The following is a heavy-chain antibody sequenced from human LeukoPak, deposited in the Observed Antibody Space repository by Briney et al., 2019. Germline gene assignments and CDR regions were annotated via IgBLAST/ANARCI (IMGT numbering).Heavy chain of an antibody. CDR2: IGGSGGST. D-gene: IGHD2-2*01. Sequence: GGSLRLSCAVSGFTLSSYAMSWVRQAPGKGLEWVSGIGGSGGSTYYADSVKGRFTISRDNSKNTLYLQMNSLRAEDTAVYYCAKDGRSTTSGYWGQGTLVTVSS. CDR1: GFTLSSYA. CDR3: AKDGRSTTSGY. V-gene: IGHV3-23*01. J-gene: IGHJ4*02.